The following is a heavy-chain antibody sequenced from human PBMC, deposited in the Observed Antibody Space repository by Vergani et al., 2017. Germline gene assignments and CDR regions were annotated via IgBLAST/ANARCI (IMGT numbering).Heavy chain of an antibody. CDR3: ARLYGRDSSGSKYFDY. Sequence: EVQLVQSGAEVKKPGESLKISCQISGYSFTTYWIGWVRQMPGKGLEWMGIIHPADSATRYSPSFQGQVTISVDKSISTAYLQRSSLRASDSAMYYCARLYGRDSSGSKYFDYWGQGTLVTVSS. D-gene: IGHD3-22*01. V-gene: IGHV5-51*01. CDR1: GYSFTTYW. J-gene: IGHJ4*02. CDR2: IHPADSAT.